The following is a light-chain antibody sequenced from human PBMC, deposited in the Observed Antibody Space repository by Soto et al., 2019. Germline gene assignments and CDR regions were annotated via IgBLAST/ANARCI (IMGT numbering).Light chain of an antibody. V-gene: IGKV3-15*01. CDR2: GAS. CDR1: QSVGSN. CDR3: QQYNNWPPDRT. J-gene: IGKJ1*01. Sequence: EIVMTQSPATLSVSPGERATLSCRASQSVGSNLAWYHQKPGQAPRLLIYGASTRATGIPASFSGSGSGTEFTLTISSLQSEDFAIYFCQQYNNWPPDRTFGQGTKVEIK.